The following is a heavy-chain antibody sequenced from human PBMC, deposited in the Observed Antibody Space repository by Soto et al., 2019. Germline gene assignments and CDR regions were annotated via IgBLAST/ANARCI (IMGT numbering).Heavy chain of an antibody. CDR1: GFTFSNYG. CDR2: IWYDGSNK. V-gene: IGHV3-33*01. D-gene: IGHD2-21*02. Sequence: QVQLVESGGGVVQPGRSLRLSCAASGFTFSNYGMHWVRQAPGKGLEWVAVIWYDGSNKYYADSVKGRFTISRDNSKSTLYLQMDSLRAEDTAVYYCATECPTMVITAPFDYWGQGTLVTVSS. CDR3: ATECPTMVITAPFDY. J-gene: IGHJ4*02.